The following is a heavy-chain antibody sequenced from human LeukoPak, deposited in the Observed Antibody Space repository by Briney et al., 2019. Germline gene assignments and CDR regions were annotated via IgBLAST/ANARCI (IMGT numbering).Heavy chain of an antibody. Sequence: PSETLSLTCTVSGGSISSSSYYWGWIRQPPGKGLEWIGSIYYSGSTYYNPSLKSRVTISVDTSKTQFSLKLSSVTAADTAVYYCARLRRDSSGYLSPFFDYWGQGTLVTVSS. V-gene: IGHV4-39*01. D-gene: IGHD3-22*01. J-gene: IGHJ4*02. CDR3: ARLRRDSSGYLSPFFDY. CDR2: IYYSGST. CDR1: GGSISSSSYY.